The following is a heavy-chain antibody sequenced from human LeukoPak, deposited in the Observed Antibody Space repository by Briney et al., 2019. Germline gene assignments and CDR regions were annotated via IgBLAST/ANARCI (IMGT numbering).Heavy chain of an antibody. V-gene: IGHV1-8*03. CDR3: ARGYCSSTSCQLYYYYMDV. Sequence: AASVKVSCKASGYTFTSYDINWVRQATGQGLEWMGWMNPNSGNTGYAQKFQGRVTITRNTSISTAYMELSSLRSEDTAVYYCARGYCSSTSCQLYYYYMDVWGKGTTVTVSS. J-gene: IGHJ6*03. CDR1: GYTFTSYD. CDR2: MNPNSGNT. D-gene: IGHD2-2*01.